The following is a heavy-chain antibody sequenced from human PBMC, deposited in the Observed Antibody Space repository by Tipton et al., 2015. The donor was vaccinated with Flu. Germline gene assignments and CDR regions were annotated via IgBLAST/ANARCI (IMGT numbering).Heavy chain of an antibody. V-gene: IGHV4-59*01. CDR1: GGSISSYY. Sequence: LRLSCNVSGGSISSYYWSWIRQPPGKGLEWIGCIHYTGSTKYNPSLKSRVTLSVDTSENQFSLKVTSVNAADTAVYYCARGVRPSNMVGGVINWFDPWGQGTLVTVSS. D-gene: IGHD3-10*01. CDR3: ARGVRPSNMVGGVINWFDP. CDR2: IHYTGST. J-gene: IGHJ5*02.